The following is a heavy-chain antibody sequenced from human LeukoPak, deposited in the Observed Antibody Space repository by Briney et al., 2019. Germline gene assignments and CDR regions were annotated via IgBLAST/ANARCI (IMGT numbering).Heavy chain of an antibody. J-gene: IGHJ4*02. CDR3: ARAGTITGRPLDY. CDR1: GFTFSSHG. V-gene: IGHV3-48*04. Sequence: GGSLRLSSAASGFTFSSHGMNWVRQAPGKGLEWVSYISSSGSIIYYADSVKGRFTISRDNAKNSLYLQMNSLRAEDTAVYYCARAGTITGRPLDYWGQGTLVTVSS. D-gene: IGHD3-9*01. CDR2: ISSSGSII.